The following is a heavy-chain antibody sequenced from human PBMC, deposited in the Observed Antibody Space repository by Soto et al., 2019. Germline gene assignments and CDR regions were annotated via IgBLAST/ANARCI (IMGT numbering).Heavy chain of an antibody. Sequence: GGSLRLSCAASGFTFSSYAMSWVRQAPGKGLEWVSAISGSGGSTYYADSVKGRFTISRDNSKNKLYLQMNSLRAEDTAVYYCAKDVTMIVVVITTRENDAFDIWGQGTMVTVSS. CDR3: AKDVTMIVVVITTRENDAFDI. J-gene: IGHJ3*02. D-gene: IGHD3-22*01. CDR2: ISGSGGST. CDR1: GFTFSSYA. V-gene: IGHV3-23*01.